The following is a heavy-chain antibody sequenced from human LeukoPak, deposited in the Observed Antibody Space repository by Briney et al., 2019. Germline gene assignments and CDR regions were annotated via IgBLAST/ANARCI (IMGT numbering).Heavy chain of an antibody. CDR2: IKQDGSEK. CDR1: GFTLSDYY. J-gene: IGHJ3*02. Sequence: GGSLRLSCAASGFTLSDYYMSWIRQAPGKGLGWVANIKQDGSEKYYVDSVKGRFTISRDNAKNSLYLQMNSLRAEDTAVYYCARIAGNDAFDIWGQGTMVTVSS. V-gene: IGHV3-7*01. D-gene: IGHD2-15*01. CDR3: ARIAGNDAFDI.